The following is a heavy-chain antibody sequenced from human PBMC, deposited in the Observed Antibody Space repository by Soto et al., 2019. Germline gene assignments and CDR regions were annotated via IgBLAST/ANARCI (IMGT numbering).Heavy chain of an antibody. CDR3: TRQSETYYDSSGYYFDY. J-gene: IGHJ4*02. V-gene: IGHV5-10-1*01. D-gene: IGHD3-22*01. CDR1: GYSFTNSW. Sequence: GESLKISCKGSGYSFTNSWINWVRQMPGKGLEWMGRIDPRDSYANYSPSFQGHVAISADKSISTAYLQWSSLKASDTAMYYCTRQSETYYDSSGYYFDYWGQGTLVTVSS. CDR2: IDPRDSYA.